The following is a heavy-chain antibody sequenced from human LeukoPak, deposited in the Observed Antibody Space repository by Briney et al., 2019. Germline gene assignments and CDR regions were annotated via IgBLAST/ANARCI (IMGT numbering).Heavy chain of an antibody. CDR2: IRTTAEGAKYA. Sequence: PGRSLRPSCAPSGLSSTDYPINWVRHAPRGGLEWISNIRTTAEGAKYAYCADSVKGRVTISRDDGKNILYLHMNSLRDDDAAVYYCATDQRYAFDYWGQGILVAVS. CDR1: GLSSTDYP. CDR3: ATDQRYAFDY. D-gene: IGHD3-9*01. J-gene: IGHJ4*02. V-gene: IGHV3-48*02.